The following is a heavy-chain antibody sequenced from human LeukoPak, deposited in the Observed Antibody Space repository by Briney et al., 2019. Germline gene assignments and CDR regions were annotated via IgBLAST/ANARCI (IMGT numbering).Heavy chain of an antibody. Sequence: PSGTLSLTCTVSGFSISSYSRSWIRQPPGKGLEWVGAIYTSGSTTYNPSHKNLVTISVDTSKHEFSLKLSSVTAGDTAVYYCARHRGSYIWNDQGYYYYYMDVWGKGTTVTVSS. CDR3: ARHRGSYIWNDQGYYYYYMDV. CDR1: GFSISSYS. CDR2: IYTSGST. D-gene: IGHD1-1*01. J-gene: IGHJ6*03. V-gene: IGHV4-4*09.